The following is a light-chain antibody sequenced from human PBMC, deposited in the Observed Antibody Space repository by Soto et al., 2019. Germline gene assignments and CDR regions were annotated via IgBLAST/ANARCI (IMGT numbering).Light chain of an antibody. Sequence: QSVLTQPPSASGTPGQRVTISCSGSSSNIGSNTVNWYQQLPGTAPKLLIYSNNQRPSGVPDRFSGSRSGTSASLAISGLQSEDEGDYYCAAWDDSLNGRGVFGGGTQLPS. CDR2: SNN. CDR3: AAWDDSLNGRGV. J-gene: IGLJ3*02. CDR1: SSNIGSNT. V-gene: IGLV1-44*01.